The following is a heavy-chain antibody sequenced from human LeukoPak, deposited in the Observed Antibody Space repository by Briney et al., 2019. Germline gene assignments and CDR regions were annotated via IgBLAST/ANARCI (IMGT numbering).Heavy chain of an antibody. CDR1: GGSISSYY. D-gene: IGHD1-26*01. CDR3: ARLRSPGDFDY. CDR2: IYYSGST. J-gene: IGHJ4*02. V-gene: IGHV4-39*07. Sequence: SETLSLTCTVSGGSISSYYWAWIRQPPEKGLEWIGTIYYSGSTYYNVSLKSRVTILVNTSKNQFSLNLSSVTAADTAVYYCARLRSPGDFDYWGQGTLVTVSS.